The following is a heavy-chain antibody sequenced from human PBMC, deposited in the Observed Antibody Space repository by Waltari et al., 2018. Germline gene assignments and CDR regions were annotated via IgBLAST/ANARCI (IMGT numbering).Heavy chain of an antibody. J-gene: IGHJ6*03. CDR1: GGSISSGSYY. CDR2: IYTSGST. CDR3: ARRGYSYGSYYYMDV. V-gene: IGHV4-61*02. Sequence: QVQLQESGPGLVKPSQTLSLTCTVSGGSISSGSYYCSWIRQPAGKGLEWIGRIYTSGSTNYNPSLKSRVTISVDTSKNQFSLKLSSVTAADTAVYYCARRGYSYGSYYYMDVWGKGTTVTVSS. D-gene: IGHD5-18*01.